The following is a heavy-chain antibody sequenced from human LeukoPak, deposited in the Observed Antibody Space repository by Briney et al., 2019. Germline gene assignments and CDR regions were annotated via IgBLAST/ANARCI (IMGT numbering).Heavy chain of an antibody. Sequence: GGSLRLSCAASGFTFSSYSMNWVRQAPGKGLEWVSYISSSSSTIYYADSVKGRFTISRDNAKNSLYLQMNSLRAEDTAVYYCASLPRWSRDGYTFDYWGQGTLVTVS. J-gene: IGHJ4*02. D-gene: IGHD5-24*01. V-gene: IGHV3-48*04. CDR1: GFTFSSYS. CDR2: ISSSSSTI. CDR3: ASLPRWSRDGYTFDY.